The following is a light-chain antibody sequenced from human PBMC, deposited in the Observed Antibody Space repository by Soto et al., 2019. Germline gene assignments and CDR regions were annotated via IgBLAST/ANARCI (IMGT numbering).Light chain of an antibody. J-gene: IGKJ2*01. CDR1: QTIVNY. Sequence: DIPMTQSPSSLTASVGDGVTISCRASQTIVNYLNWYQQIPGKAPKLLISAASSLQGGVPSRFSGSGSGTDFTLTITNLQPEDFGTYYCQQSYSTPPYTFGQGTKLEL. CDR3: QQSYSTPPYT. V-gene: IGKV1-39*01. CDR2: AAS.